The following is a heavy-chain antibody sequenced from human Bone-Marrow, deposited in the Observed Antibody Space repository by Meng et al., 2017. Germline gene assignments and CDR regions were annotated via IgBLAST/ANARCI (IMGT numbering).Heavy chain of an antibody. CDR3: ARGDGYNRYFDY. Sequence: QLQLQESGSGLVKPCQTLSLTSTVTGGSISSDNYLWSWIRQPPGKGLESIGYIYHSGTAYYNPSLESRVTISVDRSKNQFSLKLSSVTAADTAVYYCARGDGYNRYFDYWGQGTLVTVSS. D-gene: IGHD5-24*01. J-gene: IGHJ4*02. CDR1: GGSISSDNYL. CDR2: IYHSGTA. V-gene: IGHV4-30-2*01.